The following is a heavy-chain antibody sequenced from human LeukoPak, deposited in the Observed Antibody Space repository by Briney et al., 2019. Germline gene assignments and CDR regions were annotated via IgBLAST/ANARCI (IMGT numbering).Heavy chain of an antibody. D-gene: IGHD6-13*01. V-gene: IGHV3-11*01. J-gene: IGHJ4*02. Sequence: GGSLRLSCVASGFTFSDYYMSWIRQAPGKGLEWVSYITPSGTATYYADSVKGRFTISRDNSKNSLYLQMNSMRPEDTAIYYCASDIVAPGLHFEYWGQGTLVTVSS. CDR3: ASDIVAPGLHFEY. CDR1: GFTFSDYY. CDR2: ITPSGTAT.